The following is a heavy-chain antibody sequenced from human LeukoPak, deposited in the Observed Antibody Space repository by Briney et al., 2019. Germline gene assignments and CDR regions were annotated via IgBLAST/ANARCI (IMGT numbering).Heavy chain of an antibody. CDR2: GSESGGT. Sequence: SETLSLTCAVYGGSLNGHYWSWIRQPPGKGLEWIGEGSESGGTKFNPSLKSRVTISADTSKNQFSLKLNSVTAADTAVYYCARDRQQLVRGDYFDYWGQGTLVTVSS. D-gene: IGHD6-13*01. CDR3: ARDRQQLVRGDYFDY. CDR1: GGSLNGHY. V-gene: IGHV4-34*01. J-gene: IGHJ4*02.